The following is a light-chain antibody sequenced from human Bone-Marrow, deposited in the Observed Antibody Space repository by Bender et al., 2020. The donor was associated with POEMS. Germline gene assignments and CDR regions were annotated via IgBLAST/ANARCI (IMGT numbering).Light chain of an antibody. CDR3: CSYAGSYTLV. Sequence: QSALTQPASVSGSPGQSVTISCTGTSADVGIYNLVSWYQHHPGEAPKLIIYEVNQRPSGVPDRFSGSKSGNTASLTISGLQAEDEADYYCCSYAGSYTLVFGGGTKLTVL. CDR1: SADVGIYNL. CDR2: EVN. J-gene: IGLJ2*01. V-gene: IGLV2-11*01.